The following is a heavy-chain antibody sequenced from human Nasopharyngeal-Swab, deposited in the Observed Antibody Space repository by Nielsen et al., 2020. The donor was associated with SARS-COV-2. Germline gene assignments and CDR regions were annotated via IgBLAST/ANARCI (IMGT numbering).Heavy chain of an antibody. CDR2: INHSGST. D-gene: IGHD3-9*01. CDR3: ASPGGDTTTGSKNYYYYYGMDV. J-gene: IGHJ6*02. V-gene: IGHV4-34*01. Sequence: SEPLSLTSAVYGGSFSGYYWSWIRQPPGKGLDCIWEINHSGSTNYNPSLKTRVTITEDTSKNQFPLKLSSVNAADTAVYYCASPGGDTTTGSKNYYYYYGMDVWGQGTTVTVSS. CDR1: GGSFSGYY.